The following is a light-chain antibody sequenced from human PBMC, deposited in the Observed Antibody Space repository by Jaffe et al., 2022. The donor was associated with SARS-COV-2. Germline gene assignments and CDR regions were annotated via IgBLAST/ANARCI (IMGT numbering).Light chain of an antibody. Sequence: DIQMTQSPSSLSASVGDRVTITCRASQSISKFLNWYQHKSGEAPRLLISAASNLQGGVPARFTGRGAGTDFTLTISSLQPEDFATYYCQQSLNSYTFGQGTRLEIK. V-gene: IGKV1-39*01. CDR3: QQSLNSYT. CDR2: AAS. CDR1: QSISKF. J-gene: IGKJ2*01.